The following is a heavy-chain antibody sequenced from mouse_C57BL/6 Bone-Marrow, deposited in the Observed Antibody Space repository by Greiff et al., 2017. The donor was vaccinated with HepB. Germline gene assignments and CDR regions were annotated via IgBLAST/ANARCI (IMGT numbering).Heavy chain of an antibody. D-gene: IGHD2-4*01. Sequence: QVQLQQSGAELVRPGTSVKVSCKASGYAFTNYLIEWVKQRPGQGLEWIGVINPGSGGTNYNEKFKGKSTLTVDKSSSTAYMQLSSLTSEDSAVYYCARGDDYDPYWYFDVWGTGTTVTVSS. V-gene: IGHV1-54*01. CDR2: INPGSGGT. CDR1: GYAFTNYL. J-gene: IGHJ1*03. CDR3: ARGDDYDPYWYFDV.